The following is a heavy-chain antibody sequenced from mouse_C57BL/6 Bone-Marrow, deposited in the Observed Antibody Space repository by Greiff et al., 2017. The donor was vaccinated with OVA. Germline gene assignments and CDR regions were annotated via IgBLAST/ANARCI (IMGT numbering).Heavy chain of an antibody. D-gene: IGHD1-1*01. V-gene: IGHV1-55*01. CDR3: ARKGITTVVGRDFDY. CDR2: IYPGSGST. J-gene: IGHJ2*01. CDR1: GYTFTSYW. Sequence: VQLQESGAELVKPGASVKMSCKASGYTFTSYWITWVKQRPGQGLEWIGDIYPGSGSTNYNEKFKSKATLTVDTSSSTAYMQLSSLTSEDSAVYYCARKGITTVVGRDFDYWGQGTTLTVSS.